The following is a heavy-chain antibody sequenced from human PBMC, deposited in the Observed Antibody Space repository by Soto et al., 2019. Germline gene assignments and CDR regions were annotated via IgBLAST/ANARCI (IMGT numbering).Heavy chain of an antibody. Sequence: ASVKVSCKASGGFVRSDPISWVRQAPGQGPEWLGWINGGNDKTGYSQRFQGRLTITKKTSATTAFMELSSLRSEDTAVYYCARVGYFDSDGFPRPYDYWGQGTLVTVSS. V-gene: IGHV1-3*01. J-gene: IGHJ4*02. CDR1: GGFVRSDP. CDR2: INGGNDKT. CDR3: ARVGYFDSDGFPRPYDY. D-gene: IGHD3-22*01.